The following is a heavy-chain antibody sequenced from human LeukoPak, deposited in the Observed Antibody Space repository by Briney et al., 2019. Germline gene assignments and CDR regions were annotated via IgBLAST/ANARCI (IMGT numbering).Heavy chain of an antibody. V-gene: IGHV4-59*08. D-gene: IGHD3-3*01. J-gene: IGHJ4*02. CDR1: AGSLNTYY. Sequence: SETLSLTCTVSAGSLNTYYWSWIRQPPGKGLEWIGYIYSTGGTNYNPSLKSRVTISVDTSKNQFSLKLSSVTPADTAVYYCAKTVFLSGWHFDYWGQGTLVTVSS. CDR2: IYSTGGT. CDR3: AKTVFLSGWHFDY.